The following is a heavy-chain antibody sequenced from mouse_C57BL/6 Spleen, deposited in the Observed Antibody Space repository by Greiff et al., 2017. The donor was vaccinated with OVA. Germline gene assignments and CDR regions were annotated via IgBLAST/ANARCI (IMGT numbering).Heavy chain of an antibody. CDR3: ARELGPWLAY. V-gene: IGHV5-17*01. D-gene: IGHD4-1*01. CDR2: ISSGSSTI. Sequence: DVQLVESGGGLVKPGGSLKLSCAASGFTFSDYGMHWVRQAPEKGLEWVAYISSGSSTIYYADTVKGRFTISRDNAKNTLFLQMTSLRSEDTAMYYCARELGPWLAYWGQGTLVTVSA. CDR1: GFTFSDYG. J-gene: IGHJ3*01.